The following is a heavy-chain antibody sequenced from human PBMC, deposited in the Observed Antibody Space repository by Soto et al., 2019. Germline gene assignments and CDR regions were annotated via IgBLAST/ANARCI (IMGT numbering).Heavy chain of an antibody. D-gene: IGHD6-6*01. J-gene: IGHJ4*02. CDR3: ARAPSSSSAADY. CDR1: GESISSGGYY. V-gene: IGHV4-31*03. CDR2: IYDSESA. Sequence: QVQLQESGPGLVKASQTLFLICSVSGESISSGGYYWSWIRHHPGKGMEWLGYIYDSESAYYNPSFKSRVTIPMDTSKNHFAMRLSSVTAADTAVYYCARAPSSSSAADYWGQGTLITVSS.